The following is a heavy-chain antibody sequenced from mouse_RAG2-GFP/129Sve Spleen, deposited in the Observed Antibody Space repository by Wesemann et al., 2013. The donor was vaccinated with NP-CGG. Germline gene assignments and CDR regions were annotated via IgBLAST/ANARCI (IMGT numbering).Heavy chain of an antibody. V-gene: IGHV3-8*02. J-gene: IGHJ1*01. Sequence: EYAGYISYSGSTYYNPSLKSRISITRDTSKNQYYLQLNSVTTEDTATYYCASNWDGYWYFDVWGAGTTVTVSS. D-gene: IGHD4-1*01. CDR3: ASNWDGYWYFDV. CDR2: ISYSGST.